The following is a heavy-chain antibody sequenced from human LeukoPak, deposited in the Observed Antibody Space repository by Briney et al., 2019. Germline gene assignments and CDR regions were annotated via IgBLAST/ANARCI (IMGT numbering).Heavy chain of an antibody. J-gene: IGHJ4*02. D-gene: IGHD3-22*01. CDR2: INGDGSST. V-gene: IGHV3-74*01. CDR1: GFTVSSNY. CDR3: ASEYDSSGYYGGNPDY. Sequence: PGGSLRLFCAASGFTVSSNYMSWVRQAPGKGLEWVSRINGDGSSTSYADSVKGRFTISRDNAKNTLYLQMNSLRAEDTAVYYCASEYDSSGYYGGNPDYWGQGTLVTVSS.